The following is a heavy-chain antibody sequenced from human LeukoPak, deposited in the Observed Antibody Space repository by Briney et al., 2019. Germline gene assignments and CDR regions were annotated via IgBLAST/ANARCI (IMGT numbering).Heavy chain of an antibody. CDR1: GFTVSSNY. J-gene: IGHJ4*02. V-gene: IGHV3-53*01. D-gene: IGHD3-16*01. CDR2: ISGGAGST. CDR3: ARGMGASTYYFDY. Sequence: GGSLRLSCAASGFTVSSNYMSWVRQAPGKGLEWVSIISGGAGSTYYADSLKGRFTISRDNSKNTLYLQMNSLRAEDTAMYYCARGMGASTYYFDYWGQGTLVTVSS.